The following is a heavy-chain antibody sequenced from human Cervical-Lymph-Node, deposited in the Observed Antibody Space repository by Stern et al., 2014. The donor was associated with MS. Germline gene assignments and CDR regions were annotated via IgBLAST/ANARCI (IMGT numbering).Heavy chain of an antibody. CDR2: INTNTGNP. D-gene: IGHD6-19*01. CDR1: GYTFTNYA. J-gene: IGHJ4*02. Sequence: QVQLVQSGSELKKPGASVKVSCKASGYTFTNYAVHWVRQAPGQGPECMGWINTNTGNPTYAQGFTGRFVFSLDTSVSTAYLQISSLKAEDTAVYYCARDMDSEYSSGWYYFDYWGQGTPVSVSS. CDR3: ARDMDSEYSSGWYYFDY. V-gene: IGHV7-4-1*02.